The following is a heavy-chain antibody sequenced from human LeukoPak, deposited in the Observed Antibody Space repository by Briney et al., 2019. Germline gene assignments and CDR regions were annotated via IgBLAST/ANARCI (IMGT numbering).Heavy chain of an antibody. CDR2: IYTSGST. CDR1: GGSISSYY. D-gene: IGHD3-16*01. J-gene: IGHJ4*02. V-gene: IGHV4-4*07. Sequence: GSLRLSCTVSGGSISSYYWSWIRQPAGKGLEWIGRIYTSGSTNYNPSLKSRVTMSVDTSKNQFSLKLSPVTAADTAVYYCARGSKSTGGDYWGQGTLVTVSS. CDR3: ARGSKSTGGDY.